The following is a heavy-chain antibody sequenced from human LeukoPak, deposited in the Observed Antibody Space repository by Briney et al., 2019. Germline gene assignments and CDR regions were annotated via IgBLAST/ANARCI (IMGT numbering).Heavy chain of an antibody. D-gene: IGHD7-27*01. V-gene: IGHV3-11*01. CDR1: EFTFSDYY. CDR2: ISGSSSTM. CDR3: ARGGGNWGEGYFDY. Sequence: GGSLRLSCAASEFTFSDYYMSWIRQVPGKGLEWVSYISGSSSTMYYANSVKGRFTISRDNAKNLLYLQMNSLRAEDTAVYYGARGGGNWGEGYFDYWGQGTLVTVSS. J-gene: IGHJ4*02.